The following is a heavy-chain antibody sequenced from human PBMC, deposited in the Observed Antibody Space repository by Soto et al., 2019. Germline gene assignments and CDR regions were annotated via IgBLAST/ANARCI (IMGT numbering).Heavy chain of an antibody. CDR2: IYYSGST. V-gene: IGHV4-31*03. CDR1: GGSISSGGYY. Sequence: SETLSLTCTVSGGSISSGGYYWSWIRQHPGKGLEWIGYIYYSGSTYYNPSLKSRVTISVDTSKNQFSLKPSSVTAADTAVYYCARGDRDCSSTSCVWFDPWGQGTLVTVSS. D-gene: IGHD2-2*01. CDR3: ARGDRDCSSTSCVWFDP. J-gene: IGHJ5*02.